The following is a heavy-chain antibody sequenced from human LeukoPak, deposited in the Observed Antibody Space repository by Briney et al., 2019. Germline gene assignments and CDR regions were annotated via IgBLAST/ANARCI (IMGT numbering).Heavy chain of an antibody. D-gene: IGHD2-15*01. CDR2: ITSSGRTI. CDR1: GFTFGSYE. Sequence: PGGSLRLSCTPSGFTFGSYEMHWVRQAPGKGLEWVSYITSSGRTIYYANSVKGRFTISRDNAKNSLYLQMSSLRAEDTAVYYCVREGAYCSGASCYFDYWGQGTLVTASS. J-gene: IGHJ4*02. V-gene: IGHV3-48*03. CDR3: VREGAYCSGASCYFDY.